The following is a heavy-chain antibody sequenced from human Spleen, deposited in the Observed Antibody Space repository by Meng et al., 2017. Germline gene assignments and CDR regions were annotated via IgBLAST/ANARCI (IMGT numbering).Heavy chain of an antibody. J-gene: IGHJ5*02. CDR1: GYTFIGYY. V-gene: IGHV1-2*02. D-gene: IGHD5-24*01. Sequence: ASVKVSCKASGYTFIGYYMHWVRQAPGQGLEWMGWINPNSGGTNYAQKFQGRVTMTRDTSISTAYMELSRLRSDDTAVYYCARGGLRWLQPNNWFDPWGQGTLVTVSS. CDR2: INPNSGGT. CDR3: ARGGLRWLQPNNWFDP.